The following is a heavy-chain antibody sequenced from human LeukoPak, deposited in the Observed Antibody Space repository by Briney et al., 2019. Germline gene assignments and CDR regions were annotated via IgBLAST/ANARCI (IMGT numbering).Heavy chain of an antibody. D-gene: IGHD3-3*01. CDR2: IYSGGST. V-gene: IGHV3-66*02. CDR1: GFTVSSNY. J-gene: IGHJ6*02. Sequence: PGGSLRLSCAASGFTVSSNYMSWVRQAPGKGLEWVSVIYSGGSTYYSDSVKGRFTISRDNSKNTLYLQMNSLRAEDTAVYYCARNICQRFLEWLFSDGMDVWGQGTTVTVSS. CDR3: ARNICQRFLEWLFSDGMDV.